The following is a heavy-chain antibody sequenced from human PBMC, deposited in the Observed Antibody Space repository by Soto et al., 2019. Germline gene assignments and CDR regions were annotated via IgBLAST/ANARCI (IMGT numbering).Heavy chain of an antibody. D-gene: IGHD1-26*01. J-gene: IGHJ5*02. Sequence: SETLSLTCTVSGGSFSSGSYSWSWIRQPPGKGLEWIGCIYYSGSTNYNPSLKSRVTISVDTSKNQFSLKLSSVTAADTAVYYCASGTRTREGIWFDPWGQGTLVTVSS. CDR2: IYYSGST. V-gene: IGHV4-61*01. CDR1: GGSFSSGSYS. CDR3: ASGTRTREGIWFDP.